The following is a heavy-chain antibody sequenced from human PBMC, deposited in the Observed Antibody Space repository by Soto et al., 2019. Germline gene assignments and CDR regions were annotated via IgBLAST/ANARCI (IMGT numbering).Heavy chain of an antibody. Sequence: PGGSLRLSCAASGFTFSNAWMSWVRLAPGRGLEWVGRIKSKAYGGTTEYAASVNDRFTISRDDSKSIAYLQMNSLKTEDTAVYYCTRGPTYYDFWSGSRPHVFAIWGQGTMVTVSS. D-gene: IGHD3-3*01. CDR1: GFTFSNAW. CDR3: TRGPTYYDFWSGSRPHVFAI. CDR2: IKSKAYGGTT. J-gene: IGHJ3*02. V-gene: IGHV3-15*01.